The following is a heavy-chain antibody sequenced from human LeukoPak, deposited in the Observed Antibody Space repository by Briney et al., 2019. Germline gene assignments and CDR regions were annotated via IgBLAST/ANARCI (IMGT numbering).Heavy chain of an antibody. CDR2: INPNSGGT. D-gene: IGHD3-22*01. CDR1: GYTFTGYY. V-gene: IGHV1-2*04. Sequence: ASVKVSCKASGYTFTGYYMHWVRQAPGQGLEWMGWINPNSGGTNYAQKFRGWVTMTRDTSISTAYMELSRLRSDDTAVYYCARDFFSYYDSSGYPYYYGMDVWGQGTTVTVSS. CDR3: ARDFFSYYDSSGYPYYYGMDV. J-gene: IGHJ6*02.